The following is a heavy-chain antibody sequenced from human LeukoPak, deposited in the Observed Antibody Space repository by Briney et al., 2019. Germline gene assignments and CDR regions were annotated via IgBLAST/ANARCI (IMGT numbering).Heavy chain of an antibody. V-gene: IGHV4-59*01. D-gene: IGHD5-12*01. Sequence: SGTLSLTCTVSGGSISSYYWSWIRQPPGKGLEWIGYIYYSGSTNYNPSLKSRVTISVDTSKNQFSLKLSSVTAADTAVYYCARGTWMATAYYFDYWGQGTLVTVSS. CDR2: IYYSGST. CDR3: ARGTWMATAYYFDY. J-gene: IGHJ4*02. CDR1: GGSISSYY.